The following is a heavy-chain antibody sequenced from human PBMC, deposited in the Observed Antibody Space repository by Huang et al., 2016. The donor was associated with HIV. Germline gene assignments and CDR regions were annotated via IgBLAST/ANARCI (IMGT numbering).Heavy chain of an antibody. V-gene: IGHV1-69*13. CDR2: VMPVFYSP. CDR1: GGPFRSYS. D-gene: IGHD4-4*01. J-gene: IGHJ4*02. CDR3: ARGSLEYSVSSSLDY. Sequence: QVQLLQSGAEVKKPGSSVKVSCKASGGPFRSYSIAWVRQAPGQGLEWVASVMPVFYSPNYAQKVQGRVRVTADESTSTVYMELRDLRPDDTAVYFCARGSLEYSVSSSLDYWGQGTHVTVSS.